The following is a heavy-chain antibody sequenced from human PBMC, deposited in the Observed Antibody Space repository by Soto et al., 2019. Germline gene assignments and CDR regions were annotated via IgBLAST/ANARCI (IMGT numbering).Heavy chain of an antibody. V-gene: IGHV3-13*01. CDR3: ERAPPSISNYHLDY. CDR1: GFTFSSYD. D-gene: IGHD4-4*01. J-gene: IGHJ4*02. Sequence: VGSLRLSCAASGFTFSSYDMHWVRQATGKGLEWVSAIGTAGDTYYPGSVKGRFTISRENAKNSLYLQMNSLRAGDTAVYYCERAPPSISNYHLDYWGQGTLVTVSS. CDR2: IGTAGDT.